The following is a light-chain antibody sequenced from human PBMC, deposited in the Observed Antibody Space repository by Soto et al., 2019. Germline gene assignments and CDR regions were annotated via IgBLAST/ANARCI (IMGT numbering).Light chain of an antibody. Sequence: IQLTQSPSSLSASVGDRVTITCRASQGINNYLTWYLQKPGKAPKLLIYAASTLQSGVPSRFSGSGSGTDFTLTISCLQSEDFATYYCQQYYSYPRTFGQGTKVDIK. CDR2: AAS. CDR3: QQYYSYPRT. CDR1: QGINNY. J-gene: IGKJ1*01. V-gene: IGKV1-9*01.